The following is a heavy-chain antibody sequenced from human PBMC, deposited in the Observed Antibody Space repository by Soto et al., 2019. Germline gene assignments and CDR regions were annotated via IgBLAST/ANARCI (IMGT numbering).Heavy chain of an antibody. CDR3: ARGGTIFFDY. V-gene: IGHV3-49*04. CDR2: IRNTPYGGTT. D-gene: IGHD3-3*01. CDR1: GFRFSEHA. J-gene: IGHJ4*02. Sequence: PGGFLRLSCNCSGFRFSEHAMTWVRQAPGKGLEWVGFIRNTPYGGTTDYADSVKGRFTISRDNAKNSLYLQTNSLRAEDTAVYYCARGGTIFFDYWGQGTLVTVSS.